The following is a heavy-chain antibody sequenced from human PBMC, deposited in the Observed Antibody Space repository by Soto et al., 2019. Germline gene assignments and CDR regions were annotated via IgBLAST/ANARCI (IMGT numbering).Heavy chain of an antibody. J-gene: IGHJ4*02. V-gene: IGHV3-48*03. D-gene: IGHD4-17*01. Sequence: ESGGGLVQPGGSLRLSCATSGFTFSTSAMDWVRQSPGKGLEWLSYISSSGDSIYYADSVKGRFTVSRDNAKNSLFLQMNSLRDEDTAFYYCVTNGPTRVTAGFDYWGQGTLVTVSS. CDR3: VTNGPTRVTAGFDY. CDR1: GFTFSTSA. CDR2: ISSSGDSI.